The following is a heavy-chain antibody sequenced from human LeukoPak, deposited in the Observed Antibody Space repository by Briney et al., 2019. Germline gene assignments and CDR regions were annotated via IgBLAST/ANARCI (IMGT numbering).Heavy chain of an antibody. CDR2: ISYDGSNK. J-gene: IGHJ4*02. V-gene: IGHV3-30*18. CDR1: GFTFSSYG. D-gene: IGHD6-13*01. Sequence: GGSLRLSCAASGFTFSSYGMHWVRQAPGKGLEWVAVISYDGSNKYYADSVKGRFTISRDNSKNTLYLQMNSLRAEDTAVYYCAKGRRGIAAAGIDYWGQGTLVTVSS. CDR3: AKGRRGIAAAGIDY.